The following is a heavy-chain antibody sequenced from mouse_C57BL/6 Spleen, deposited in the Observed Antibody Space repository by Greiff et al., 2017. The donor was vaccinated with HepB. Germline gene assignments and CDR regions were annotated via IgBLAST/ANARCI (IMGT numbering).Heavy chain of an antibody. CDR1: GFTFSSYA. V-gene: IGHV5-4*01. CDR2: ISDGGSYT. J-gene: IGHJ4*01. CDR3: ARRGMDY. Sequence: EVQRVESGGGLVKPGGSLKLSCAASGFTFSSYAMSWVRQTPEKRLEWVATISDGGSYTYYPDNVKGRFTISRDNAKNNLYLQMSHLKSEDTAMYYCARRGMDYWGQGTSVTVSS.